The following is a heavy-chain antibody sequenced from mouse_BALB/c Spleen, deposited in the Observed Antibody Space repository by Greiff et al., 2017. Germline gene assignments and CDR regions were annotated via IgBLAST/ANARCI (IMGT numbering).Heavy chain of an antibody. V-gene: IGHV5-9-4*01. CDR1: GFTFSSYA. CDR3: ARRGNSWFAY. CDR2: ISSGGSYT. D-gene: IGHD2-1*01. Sequence: EVKVVESGGGLVQPGGSLKLSCAASGFTFSSYAMSWVRQSPEKRLEWVAEISSGGSYTYYPDTVTGRFTISRDNAKNTLYLEMSSLRSEDTAMYYCARRGNSWFAYWGQGTLVTVSA. J-gene: IGHJ3*01.